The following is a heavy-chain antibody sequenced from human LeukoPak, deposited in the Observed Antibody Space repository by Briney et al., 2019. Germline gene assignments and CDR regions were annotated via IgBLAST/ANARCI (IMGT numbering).Heavy chain of an antibody. Sequence: GGSLRLSCAASGFTFSSYSMNWVRQAPGKGLEWVANIKQDGSEKYYVDSVKGRFTISRDNAKNSLYLQMNSLRAEDTAVYYCARSIAVAGKGDFDYWGQGTLVTVSS. D-gene: IGHD6-19*01. CDR3: ARSIAVAGKGDFDY. J-gene: IGHJ4*02. V-gene: IGHV3-7*01. CDR2: IKQDGSEK. CDR1: GFTFSSYS.